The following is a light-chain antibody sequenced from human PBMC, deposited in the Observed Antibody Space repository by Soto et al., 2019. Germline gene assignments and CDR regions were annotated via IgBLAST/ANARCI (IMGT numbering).Light chain of an antibody. V-gene: IGLV1-40*01. CDR2: NNN. Sequence: VLTQPPSVSGAPGQRVTISCTGSSSNIGAGYDVHWYQRLPGTAPKVLIYNNNNRPSGVPDRFSGSKSGTSASLAITGLQAEDEADYYCQSYDSSLSGSDVFGTGTKLTVL. CDR3: QSYDSSLSGSDV. CDR1: SSNIGAGYD. J-gene: IGLJ1*01.